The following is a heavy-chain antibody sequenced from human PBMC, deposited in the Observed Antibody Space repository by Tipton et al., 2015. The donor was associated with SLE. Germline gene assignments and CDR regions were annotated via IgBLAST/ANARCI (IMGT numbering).Heavy chain of an antibody. CDR1: DGSIRSTNYY. CDR3: ARDPSRDGRGDY. Sequence: TLSLTCTVSDGSIRSTNYYWGWIRQPPGKGLEWIGSIFYTGSTYYNPSLKSRVSFSIDTSKHQFSLKLNSVTAADTAVYYCARDPSRDGRGDYWGQGTLVTVSS. CDR2: IFYTGST. V-gene: IGHV4-39*07. D-gene: IGHD3-10*01. J-gene: IGHJ4*02.